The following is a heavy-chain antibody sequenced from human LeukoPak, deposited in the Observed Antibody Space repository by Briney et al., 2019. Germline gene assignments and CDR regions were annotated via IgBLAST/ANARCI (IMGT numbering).Heavy chain of an antibody. Sequence: PSQTLSLTCTVSGGSISSGSYYWSWIRQPAGKGLEWIGRIYTSGSTNYNPSLKSRVTISVDTSKNQFSLKLSSVTAADTAVYYCARDGAYYDILTAHYYYYMDVWGKGTTVTISS. V-gene: IGHV4-61*02. D-gene: IGHD3-9*01. CDR1: GGSISSGSYY. CDR2: IYTSGST. CDR3: ARDGAYYDILTAHYYYYMDV. J-gene: IGHJ6*03.